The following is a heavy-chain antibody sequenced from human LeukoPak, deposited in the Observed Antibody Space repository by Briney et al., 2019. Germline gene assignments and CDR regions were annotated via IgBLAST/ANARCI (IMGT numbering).Heavy chain of an antibody. CDR1: GFTFSSYT. Sequence: GGSLRLPCAASGFTFSSYTMNWVRQAPGKGLEWVSSIAGSSGYISYADSVKGRFTISRDNAKKSLYLQMTSLTAEDTAVYYCARDRGAYCGGDCYLGFDYWGRGTLVTVSS. CDR2: IAGSSGYI. CDR3: ARDRGAYCGGDCYLGFDY. V-gene: IGHV3-21*01. D-gene: IGHD2-21*02. J-gene: IGHJ4*01.